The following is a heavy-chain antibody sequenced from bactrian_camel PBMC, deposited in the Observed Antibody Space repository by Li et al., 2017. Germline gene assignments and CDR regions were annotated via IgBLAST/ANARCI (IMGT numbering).Heavy chain of an antibody. CDR2: MDSEGET. J-gene: IGHJ4*01. CDR3: VADTPLCVEVIGRVVPGLDDLGY. D-gene: IGHD6*01. V-gene: IGHV3S9*01. Sequence: VQLVESGGGSVQAGGSLTLSCAASGLTYSTYPMGWFRQLPGKEREGVAAMDSEGETFYADSMKGRFTISEDNALSAAYLQMTGLQPEDTAMYYCVADTPLCVEVIGRVVPGLDDLGYWGQGTQVTVS. CDR1: GLTYSTYP.